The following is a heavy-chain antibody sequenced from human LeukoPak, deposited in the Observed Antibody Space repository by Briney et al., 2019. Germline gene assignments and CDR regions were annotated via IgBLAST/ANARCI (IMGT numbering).Heavy chain of an antibody. CDR3: AKDPQRGSPYYFDY. Sequence: GGSLRLSCAASGFTLTSYAMSWVRQAPGKGLEWVSSISGSGGSTFYEDSVKGPFTISRDNTKNTLYLQMNSLRAEDTALYYCAKDPQRGSPYYFDYWGQGTLVTVSS. CDR2: ISGSGGST. V-gene: IGHV3-23*01. D-gene: IGHD1-26*01. CDR1: GFTLTSYA. J-gene: IGHJ4*02.